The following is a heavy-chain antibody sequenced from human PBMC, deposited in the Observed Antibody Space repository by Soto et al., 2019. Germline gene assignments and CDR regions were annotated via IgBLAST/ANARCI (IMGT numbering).Heavy chain of an antibody. V-gene: IGHV1-69*01. CDR1: GGTFSSYA. CDR3: TRDRGRRYNDGRGYYYSAY. Sequence: QVHLVQSGAEVKKPGSSVKVSCKASGGTFSSYAISWVRQAPGQGLEWMGGFIPIFGTTNYAQKFQSRVTITADESTSTAYMELSSLRSEDTAVYYCTRDRGRRYNDGRGYYYSAYWGQGTLVTVSS. D-gene: IGHD3-22*01. J-gene: IGHJ4*02. CDR2: FIPIFGTT.